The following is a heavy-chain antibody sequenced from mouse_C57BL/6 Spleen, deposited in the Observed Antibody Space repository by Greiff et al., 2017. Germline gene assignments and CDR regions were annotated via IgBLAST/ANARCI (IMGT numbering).Heavy chain of an antibody. CDR1: GYSFTGYY. V-gene: IGHV1-42*01. J-gene: IGHJ1*03. Sequence: EVQLQQSGPELVKPGASVKISCKASGYSFTGYYMNWVKQSPEKSLEWIGEINPSTGGTTYNQKFKAKATLTVDNSSSTAYMQLKSLTSEDSAVYYCAREGLDDGYYEGYFDVWGTGTTVTVSA. D-gene: IGHD2-3*01. CDR3: AREGLDDGYYEGYFDV. CDR2: INPSTGGT.